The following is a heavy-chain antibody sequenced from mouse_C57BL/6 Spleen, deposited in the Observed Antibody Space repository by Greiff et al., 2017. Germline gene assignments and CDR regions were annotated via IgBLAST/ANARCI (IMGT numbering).Heavy chain of an antibody. Sequence: QVQLQQPGAELVKPGASVKMSCKASGYTFTSYWMDWVKQRPGQGLEWIGNIYPSDGETHYNQKFKDKATLTVDKSSSTAYMQLSSLTSEDSAVYYCARLITTVGYYFDYWGQGTTLTVSS. CDR3: ARLITTVGYYFDY. CDR1: GYTFTSYW. J-gene: IGHJ2*01. D-gene: IGHD1-1*01. CDR2: IYPSDGET. V-gene: IGHV1-61*01.